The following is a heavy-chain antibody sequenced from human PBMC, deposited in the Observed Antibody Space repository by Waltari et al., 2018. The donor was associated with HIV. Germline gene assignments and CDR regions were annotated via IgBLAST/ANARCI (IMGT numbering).Heavy chain of an antibody. D-gene: IGHD2-15*01. CDR2: IWNDGSNK. CDR3: ARDWRSGGRLVDWYYGMDV. Sequence: QVQLVESGGGVVQPGRSLRLSCAASGFTFSSYGMHWVRQAPGKGLEWVAVIWNDGSNKYYADSVKGRFTISRDNSKNTLYLQMNSLRAEDTAVYYCARDWRSGGRLVDWYYGMDVWGQGP. CDR1: GFTFSSYG. V-gene: IGHV3-33*01. J-gene: IGHJ6*02.